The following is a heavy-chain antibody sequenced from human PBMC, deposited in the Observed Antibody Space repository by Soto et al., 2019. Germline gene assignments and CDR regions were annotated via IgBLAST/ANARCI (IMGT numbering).Heavy chain of an antibody. CDR3: ARSSGTTPHHYGLDV. V-gene: IGHV1-2*04. D-gene: IGHD1-26*01. CDR1: GYTFSDYY. CDR2: IDPGNGGT. Sequence: QVQLVQSGAAVKKPGASVKVSCKASGYTFSDYYLHWVRQAPGQGLEWMGWIDPGNGGTNYAQKFQGWVTMTRDTSITTASMELSRLPSDDTAVYFCARSSGTTPHHYGLDVWGQGTTVIVS. J-gene: IGHJ6*02.